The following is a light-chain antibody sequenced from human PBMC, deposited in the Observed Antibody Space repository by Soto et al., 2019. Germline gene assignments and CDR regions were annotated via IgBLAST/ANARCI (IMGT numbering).Light chain of an antibody. V-gene: IGKV1-5*01. J-gene: IGKJ1*01. CDR2: DAS. CDR3: QQYENYWT. CDR1: QPISSW. Sequence: DIQLTQSPPTLSASVGDRVTITCRASQPISSWLAWYHQKPGKAPNLLILDASNLESGVPSRFSGSGSGTEFTLTISSLQPEDFGIYYCQQYENYWTFGQGTKVDIK.